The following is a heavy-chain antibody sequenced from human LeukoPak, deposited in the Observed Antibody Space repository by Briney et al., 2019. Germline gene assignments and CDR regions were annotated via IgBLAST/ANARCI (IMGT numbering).Heavy chain of an antibody. J-gene: IGHJ3*02. V-gene: IGHV4-59*08. CDR2: IYYSGST. Sequence: SETLSLTCTVSGGSISSYYWSWIRQPPVKGLEWIGYIYYSGSTNYNPSLKSRVTISVDTSKNQFSLKLSSVTAADTAVYYCARRVTVAYCGGDCFSLDAFDIWGQGTMVTVSS. CDR1: GGSISSYY. CDR3: ARRVTVAYCGGDCFSLDAFDI. D-gene: IGHD2-21*02.